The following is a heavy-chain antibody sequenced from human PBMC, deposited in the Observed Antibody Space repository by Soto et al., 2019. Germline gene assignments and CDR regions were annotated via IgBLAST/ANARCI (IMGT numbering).Heavy chain of an antibody. V-gene: IGHV5-10-1*01. J-gene: IGHJ5*02. CDR2: IDPSDSYT. CDR1: GYSFTSYW. CDR3: ARHRAYYDILTGRRNHNWFKP. Sequence: PGESLKISCKGSGYSFTSYWISWVRQMPGKGLEWIGRIDPSDSYTNYSPSFQGHVTISADKSISTAYLQWSSLKASDTAMYYCARHRAYYDILTGRRNHNWFKPWGQGTLVTVSS. D-gene: IGHD3-9*01.